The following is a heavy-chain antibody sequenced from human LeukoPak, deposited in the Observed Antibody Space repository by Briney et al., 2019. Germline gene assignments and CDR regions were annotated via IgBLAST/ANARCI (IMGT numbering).Heavy chain of an antibody. Sequence: GGSLRLSCAASGFTFSSYAMAWVRQAPGKGLEWVSVITDSGINTYYTDSVKGRFTISRDNSKNTLYLQMNSLRAEDTAVYYCAKGTLGSCSGASCYPLDYRGQGTLVTVSS. J-gene: IGHJ4*02. CDR2: ITDSGINT. CDR1: GFTFSSYA. CDR3: AKGTLGSCSGASCYPLDY. D-gene: IGHD2-15*01. V-gene: IGHV3-23*01.